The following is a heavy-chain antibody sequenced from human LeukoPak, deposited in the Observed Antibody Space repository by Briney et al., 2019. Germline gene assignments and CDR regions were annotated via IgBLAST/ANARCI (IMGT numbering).Heavy chain of an antibody. CDR2: IRSKIDGGTT. J-gene: IGHJ4*02. V-gene: IGHV3-15*01. Sequence: PGGSLRLSCAASGFTFSNVWMAWVRQAPGKGLEWVGRIRSKIDGGTTDYAAPVKGRFTISRDDSKNTPYLQMNSLKTEDTAVYYCTTDRGDIVVVPAAIDYWGQGTLVTVSS. D-gene: IGHD2-2*02. CDR1: GFTFSNVW. CDR3: TTDRGDIVVVPAAIDY.